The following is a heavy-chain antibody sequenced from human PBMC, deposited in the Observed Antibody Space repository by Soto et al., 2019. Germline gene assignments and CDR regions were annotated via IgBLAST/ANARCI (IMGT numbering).Heavy chain of an antibody. CDR1: GGTFSSYA. CDR2: IIPIFGTA. V-gene: IGHV1-69*01. Sequence: QVQLVQSGAEVKKPGSSVKVCCKASGGTFSSYAISWVRQAPGQGLEWMGGIIPIFGTANYAQKFQGRVTITADESTSTAYMELSSLRSEDTAVYYCATQYIYDSSGYYFSYFDYWGQGTLVTVSS. D-gene: IGHD3-22*01. CDR3: ATQYIYDSSGYYFSYFDY. J-gene: IGHJ4*02.